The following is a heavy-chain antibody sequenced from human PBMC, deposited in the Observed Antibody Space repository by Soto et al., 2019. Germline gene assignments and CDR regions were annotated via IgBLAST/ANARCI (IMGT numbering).Heavy chain of an antibody. V-gene: IGHV4-30-4*01. J-gene: IGHJ5*02. Sequence: SETLSLTCTVSGGSISSRDYYWSWIRQPPGKGLEWIGYIYYSGSTFYTPSLKSRVSVSVDTSKNQFSLRLNSVTATDTAVYYCARDKATGINCFDPWGQGTLVTVSS. CDR1: GGSISSRDYY. CDR2: IYYSGST. CDR3: ARDKATGINCFDP. D-gene: IGHD4-4*01.